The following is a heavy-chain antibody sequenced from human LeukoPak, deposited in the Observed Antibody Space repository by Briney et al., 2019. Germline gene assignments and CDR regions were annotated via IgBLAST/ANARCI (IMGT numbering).Heavy chain of an antibody. J-gene: IGHJ3*02. CDR1: GFTFSDSE. Sequence: GGSLRLSCAASGFTFSDSEMHRVRQAPGEGLEWVAVISYDGSEKYYADSVKGRFTISRDNSKNTLYLQMNSLRAEDTAVYYCARDRDCSSTSCFNAFDIWGQGTVVTVSS. V-gene: IGHV3-30*01. D-gene: IGHD2-2*01. CDR3: ARDRDCSSTSCFNAFDI. CDR2: ISYDGSEK.